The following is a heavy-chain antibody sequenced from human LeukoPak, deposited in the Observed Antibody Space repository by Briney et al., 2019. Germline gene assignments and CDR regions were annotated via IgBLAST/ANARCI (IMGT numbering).Heavy chain of an antibody. D-gene: IGHD3-9*01. Sequence: PSETLSLTCAVSGGSISTSNWWSWVRQPPGQGLEWIGEIYHSGSTNYNPSLKSRVTISVDTSKNQFSLKLSSVTAADTAVYYCARQYDILTGYYTGQLSFDYWGQGTLVTVSS. CDR2: IYHSGST. V-gene: IGHV4-4*02. CDR1: GGSISTSNW. J-gene: IGHJ4*02. CDR3: ARQYDILTGYYTGQLSFDY.